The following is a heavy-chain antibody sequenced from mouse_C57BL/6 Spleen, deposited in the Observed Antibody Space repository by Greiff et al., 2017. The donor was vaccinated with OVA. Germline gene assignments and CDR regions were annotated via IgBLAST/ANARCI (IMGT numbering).Heavy chain of an antibody. V-gene: IGHV1-82*01. D-gene: IGHD1-1*01. CDR2: LYPGDGDT. J-gene: IGHJ2*01. Sequence: VQLQESGPELVKPGASVKISCKASGYAFSRSWMNWVKQRPGKGLEWIGRLYPGDGDTNYNGKFKGKATLTADKSSSTAYMQLSILTSEDSAVYFCARSSITTVASCDYWGQGTTLTVSS. CDR1: GYAFSRSW. CDR3: ARSSITTVASCDY.